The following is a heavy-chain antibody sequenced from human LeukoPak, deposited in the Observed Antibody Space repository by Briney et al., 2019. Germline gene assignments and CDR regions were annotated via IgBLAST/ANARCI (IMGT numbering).Heavy chain of an antibody. CDR2: MNPNSGNT. J-gene: IGHJ3*02. CDR1: GYTFTGYY. CDR3: ARQYYYDSSGYYEEEAFDI. V-gene: IGHV1-8*02. D-gene: IGHD3-22*01. Sequence: ASVKVSCKASGYTFTGYYMHWVRQAPGQGLEWMGWMNPNSGNTGYAQKFQGRVTMTRNTSISTAYMELSSLRSEDTAVYYCARQYYYDSSGYYEEEAFDIWGQGTMVTVSS.